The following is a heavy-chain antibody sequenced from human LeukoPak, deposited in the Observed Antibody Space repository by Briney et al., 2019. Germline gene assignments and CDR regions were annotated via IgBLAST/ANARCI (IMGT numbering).Heavy chain of an antibody. Sequence: ASVKVSCKASGYTFTNSDINWVRQATGQGLEWMGWMNPNSGNTGYAQKFQGRVTMTRNTSISTAYMELSSLRSEDTAVYYCARTSQGEMATKNWGQGTLVTVSS. CDR3: ARTSQGEMATKN. CDR1: GYTFTNSD. CDR2: MNPNSGNT. J-gene: IGHJ4*02. D-gene: IGHD5-24*01. V-gene: IGHV1-8*01.